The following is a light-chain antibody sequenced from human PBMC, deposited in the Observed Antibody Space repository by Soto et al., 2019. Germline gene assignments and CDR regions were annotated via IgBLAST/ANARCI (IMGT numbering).Light chain of an antibody. CDR1: QDIRSS. Sequence: EIALTQSPATLSVSPGERVALSGRASQDIRSSPAWYQQKPGQAPRLLIYGASIRATGVPATFSGSGSGTEFTLSISSLQSEHLGVYYCQQDSSWPLTFGGGTKVDI. V-gene: IGKV3-15*01. J-gene: IGKJ4*01. CDR3: QQDSSWPLT. CDR2: GAS.